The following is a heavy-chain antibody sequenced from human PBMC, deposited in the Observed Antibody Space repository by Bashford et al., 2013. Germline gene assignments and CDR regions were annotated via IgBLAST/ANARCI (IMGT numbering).Heavy chain of an antibody. CDR1: GGTFSSYA. CDR2: IIPIFGTA. CDR3: AFCGAVAGLGSNYYYYGMDV. J-gene: IGHJ6*02. Sequence: SVKVSCKASGGTFSSYAISWVRQAPGQGLEWMGGIIPIFGTANYAQKFQGRVTITADESTSTAYMELSSLRSEDTAVYYCAFCGAVAGLGSNYYYYGMDVWGQGTTVTVSS. V-gene: IGHV1-69*13. D-gene: IGHD6-19*01.